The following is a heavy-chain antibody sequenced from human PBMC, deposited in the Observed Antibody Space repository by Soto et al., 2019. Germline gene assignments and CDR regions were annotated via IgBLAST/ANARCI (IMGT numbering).Heavy chain of an antibody. CDR1: GGSISSGDYY. V-gene: IGHV4-31*01. CDR3: ARWWSGSRQGFDP. J-gene: IGHJ5*02. D-gene: IGHD3-3*01. Sequence: QVQLQESGPGLVKPSQTLSLTCTVSGGSISSGDYYWSWIRQHPGKGLEWIGYIYYSGSTYYNPLLKSPVTXSXDXXKNQFSLKLSSVTAADTAVYYCARWWSGSRQGFDPWGQGTLVTVSS. CDR2: IYYSGST.